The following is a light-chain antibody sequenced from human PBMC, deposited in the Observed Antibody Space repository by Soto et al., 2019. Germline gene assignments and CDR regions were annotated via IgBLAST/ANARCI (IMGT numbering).Light chain of an antibody. CDR1: QSVNSN. CDR2: GIS. Sequence: ISMTQCPATRSVSPRENAKRSGRACQSVNSNYLAWYQQKPGQAPRLLIYGISKRATDIPDRFSGSGSGTEFTLTISSLQPEDFATYYCQQHGQWPITFGQGRRLEI. V-gene: IGKV3D-15*01. CDR3: QQHGQWPIT. J-gene: IGKJ5*01.